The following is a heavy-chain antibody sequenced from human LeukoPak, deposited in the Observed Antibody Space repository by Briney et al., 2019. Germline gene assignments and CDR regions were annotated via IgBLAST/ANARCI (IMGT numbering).Heavy chain of an antibody. CDR3: ASPLSYYDSSGYDY. V-gene: IGHV1-2*02. CDR2: INPNSGGT. D-gene: IGHD3-22*01. Sequence: ASVKVSCKASGYTFTGYYMHWVRQVPGQGLEWMGWINPNSGGTNYAQKFQGRVTMTRDTSISTAYMELSRLRSDDTAVYYCASPLSYYDSSGYDYWGQGTLVTVSS. CDR1: GYTFTGYY. J-gene: IGHJ4*02.